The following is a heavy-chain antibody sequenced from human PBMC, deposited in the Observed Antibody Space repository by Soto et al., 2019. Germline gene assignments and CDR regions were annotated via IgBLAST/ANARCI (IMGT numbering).Heavy chain of an antibody. D-gene: IGHD1-1*01. V-gene: IGHV1-69*19. Sequence: QVQLVQSGAEMKKPGSSVKVSCQSSGGTFNSYAMNWVRQAPGQGPEWMGDISPMIGAANYAPKFQGRATITADESTGTSYMQLSSLTSEDTALYFCAREVQVHTPAFVYWGQGTLVTVSS. CDR3: AREVQVHTPAFVY. J-gene: IGHJ4*02. CDR1: GGTFNSYA. CDR2: ISPMIGAA.